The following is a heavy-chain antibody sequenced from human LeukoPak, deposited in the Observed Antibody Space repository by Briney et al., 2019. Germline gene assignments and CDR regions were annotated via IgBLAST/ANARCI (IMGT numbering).Heavy chain of an antibody. CDR1: GGSFSGYY. D-gene: IGHD4-17*01. Sequence: PSETLSLTCAVYGGSFSGYYWSWIRQPPGKGLEWIGEINHSGSTNYNPSLKSRVTISIDTSKNQFSLKLSSVTAADTAVYYCARLLYGDYATLRYYYYMDVWGKGTTVTISS. CDR3: ARLLYGDYATLRYYYYMDV. J-gene: IGHJ6*03. V-gene: IGHV4-34*01. CDR2: INHSGST.